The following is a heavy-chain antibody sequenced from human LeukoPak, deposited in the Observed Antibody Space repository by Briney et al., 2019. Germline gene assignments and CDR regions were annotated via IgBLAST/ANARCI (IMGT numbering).Heavy chain of an antibody. CDR3: ARDVGFSSGPGQCC. V-gene: IGHV3-30-3*01. D-gene: IGHD6-19*01. CDR1: GFTFRSYA. J-gene: IGHJ4*02. Sequence: GGSLRLSCAASGFTFRSYAMHWVRQAPGKGLERVAVISYDGSKRDYADSVKGRFTISRDNSKNTLYLQVNSLRAEDTAVYYCARDVGFSSGPGQCCWGEGTLVTDSS. CDR2: ISYDGSKR.